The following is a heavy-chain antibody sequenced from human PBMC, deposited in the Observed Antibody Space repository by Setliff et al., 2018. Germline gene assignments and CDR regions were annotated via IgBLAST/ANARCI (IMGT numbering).Heavy chain of an antibody. CDR3: ARDLIRGAPNWFDP. CDR2: INSGGSLI. Sequence: GGSLRLSCAASGFTFSNYEMNWVRQAPGKGLEWVSYINSGGSLIYYADSVKGRFTISRDNAKSSLYLQMNSLRAEDTAVYYCARDLIRGAPNWFDPWGQGTLVTVSS. J-gene: IGHJ5*02. CDR1: GFTFSNYE. V-gene: IGHV3-48*03. D-gene: IGHD3-10*01.